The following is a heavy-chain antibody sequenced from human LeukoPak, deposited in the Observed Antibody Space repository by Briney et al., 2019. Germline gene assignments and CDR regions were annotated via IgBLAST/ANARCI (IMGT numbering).Heavy chain of an antibody. CDR3: ARVNYGSATKEDY. Sequence: PSQTLSLTCTVSGGSISSGGYYWSWIRQHPGRGLEWIGYIYYSGSAYYNPSLKSRVTISVDTSENQFTLKLSSVTAADTAVYYCARVNYGSATKEDYWGQGPLVTVSS. D-gene: IGHD3-10*01. J-gene: IGHJ4*02. V-gene: IGHV4-31*03. CDR1: GGSISSGGYY. CDR2: IYYSGSA.